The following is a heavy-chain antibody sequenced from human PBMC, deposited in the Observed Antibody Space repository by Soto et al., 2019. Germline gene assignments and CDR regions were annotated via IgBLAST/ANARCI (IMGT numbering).Heavy chain of an antibody. V-gene: IGHV3-11*05. CDR2: ISTSSSYT. CDR1: GFAFSDYY. Sequence: QVQLVESGGGLVKPGGSLRLSCAASGFAFSDYYMSWIRQAPGKGLEWVSYISTSSSYTNYADSVKGRFTISRDNATNSLYLQMNSLRVEDTAVYYCARAKNGWELLIDYWGQGTLVTVSS. CDR3: ARAKNGWELLIDY. J-gene: IGHJ4*02. D-gene: IGHD1-26*01.